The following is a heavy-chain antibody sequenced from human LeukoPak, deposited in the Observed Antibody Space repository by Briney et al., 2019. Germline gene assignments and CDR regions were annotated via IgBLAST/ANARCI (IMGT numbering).Heavy chain of an antibody. V-gene: IGHV7-4-1*02. D-gene: IGHD3-16*02. CDR1: GGTLSSYA. Sequence: AASVKVSCKASGGTLSSYAIRWVRQAPGQGLEWMGWIHPNTGNPTYAPGFTGRFVLSLHTSVSTAYLQISGLKADDTAVYYCARAYQPLGGLSFPDYWGQGTLVSVSS. CDR3: ARAYQPLGGLSFPDY. J-gene: IGHJ4*02. CDR2: IHPNTGNP.